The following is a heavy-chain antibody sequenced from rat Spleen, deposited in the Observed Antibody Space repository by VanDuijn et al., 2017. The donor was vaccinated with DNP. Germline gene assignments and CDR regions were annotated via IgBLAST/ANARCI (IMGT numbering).Heavy chain of an antibody. V-gene: IGHV3-1*01. CDR1: GYSITSTY. D-gene: IGHD1-11*01. Sequence: EVQLQESGPGLVKPSQSLSLTCSVTGYSITSTYWGWIRKFPGNKMEWMGYISYSGSTSYNPSLKSRVSITRDTSKNQFFLQLNSVTAEDTATYYCARGLNYGGYKYYYWYFDFWGPGTMVTVSS. CDR3: ARGLNYGGYKYYYWYFDF. CDR2: ISYSGST. J-gene: IGHJ1*01.